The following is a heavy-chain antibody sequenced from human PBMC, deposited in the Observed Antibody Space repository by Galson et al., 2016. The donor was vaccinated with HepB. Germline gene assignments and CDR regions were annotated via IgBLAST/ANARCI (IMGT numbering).Heavy chain of an antibody. Sequence: SLRLSCAASGFTLSSYWMNWVRQAPGKGPECVAKINEDGSETYSVDSVKGRFIISRDNAKNSLYLEMNSLRAEDTAVYYYVRAWGLDYWGRGTLVAVSS. CDR1: GFTLSSYW. V-gene: IGHV3-7*03. D-gene: IGHD7-27*01. CDR2: INEDGSET. J-gene: IGHJ4*02. CDR3: VRAWGLDY.